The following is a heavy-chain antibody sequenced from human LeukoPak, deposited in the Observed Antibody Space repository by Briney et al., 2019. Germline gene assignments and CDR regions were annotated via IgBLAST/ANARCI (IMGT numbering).Heavy chain of an antibody. CDR3: ARAIKWGKYYFDY. Sequence: SETLSLTCAVYGGSFSGYYWSWFRQPPGKGLEWIGEINHSGSTNYNPSLKSRVTISVDTSKNQFSLKLSSVTAADTAVYYCARAIKWGKYYFDYWGQGTLVTVSS. D-gene: IGHD5-12*01. J-gene: IGHJ4*02. V-gene: IGHV4-34*01. CDR1: GGSFSGYY. CDR2: INHSGST.